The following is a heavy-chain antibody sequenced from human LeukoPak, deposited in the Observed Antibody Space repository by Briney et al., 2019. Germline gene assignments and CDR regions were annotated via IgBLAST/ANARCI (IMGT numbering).Heavy chain of an antibody. CDR3: AKVVRYSSGWFDY. D-gene: IGHD6-19*01. CDR2: ISGSGGST. CDR1: GFTFRIYA. V-gene: IGHV3-23*01. Sequence: GGSLRLSCAASGFTFRIYAMSWVRQAPGKGLEWVSAISGSGGSTYYADSVKGRFTISRDNSKNTLYLQMNSLRAEDTAVYYCAKVVRYSSGWFDYWGQGTLVTVSS. J-gene: IGHJ4*02.